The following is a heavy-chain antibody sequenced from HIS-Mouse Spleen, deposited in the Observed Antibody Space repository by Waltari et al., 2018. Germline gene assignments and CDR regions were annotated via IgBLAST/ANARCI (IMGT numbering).Heavy chain of an antibody. J-gene: IGHJ4*02. V-gene: IGHV2-70*15. CDR2: IDWDDDK. CDR1: GFSLSTSGMC. Sequence: QVTLRESGPPLVKPTQTLTLTCTFSGFSLSTSGMCVSWIRHPPGKALEWLARIDWDDDKYYSTSLKTRLTISKDTSKNQVVLTMTNMDPVDTATYYCARIAEGYSSGWYAFDYWGQGTLVTVSS. D-gene: IGHD6-19*01. CDR3: ARIAEGYSSGWYAFDY.